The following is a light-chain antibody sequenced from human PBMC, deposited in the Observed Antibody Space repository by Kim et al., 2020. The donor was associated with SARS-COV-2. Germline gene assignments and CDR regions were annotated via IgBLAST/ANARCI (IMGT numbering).Light chain of an antibody. CDR2: CTS. Sequence: LSPGERDTLSCRASQSVSPNHLAWFQQKPGQAPRLLIYCTSSRATGIPARVSASEAGTDFTLTISRLEPEDFAVYFCQPYDRPPYTFGQGTKVE. CDR3: QPYDRPPYT. J-gene: IGKJ2*01. CDR1: QSVSPNH. V-gene: IGKV3-20*01.